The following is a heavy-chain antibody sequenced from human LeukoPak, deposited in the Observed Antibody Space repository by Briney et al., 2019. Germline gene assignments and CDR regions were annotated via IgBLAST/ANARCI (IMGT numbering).Heavy chain of an antibody. CDR3: ARAMSYYDSSSYDDY. D-gene: IGHD3-22*01. CDR2: INPSGGTT. Sequence: GASVKVSCKASGYTFTSYYIHWVRQAPGQGLEWMGIINPSGGTTSYAQKFQGRVTMTRDTSTSTVYMELSSLTSEDTAVYYCARAMSYYDSSSYDDYWGQGALVTVSS. J-gene: IGHJ4*02. V-gene: IGHV1-46*01. CDR1: GYTFTSYY.